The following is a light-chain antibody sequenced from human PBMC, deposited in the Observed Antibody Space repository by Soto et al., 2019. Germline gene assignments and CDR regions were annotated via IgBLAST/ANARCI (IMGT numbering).Light chain of an antibody. CDR2: DNN. CDR3: GTWDSSLRRV. CDR1: SSNIGNNY. J-gene: IGLJ1*01. Sequence: QSVLTQPPSVSAAPGQKVTISCSGSSSNIGNNYVSWYQQLPGTAPKLLIYDNNKRPSGIPDRFSGSKSGTSATLGITGLQTGDEADYYCGTWDSSLRRVFGTVTKLTVL. V-gene: IGLV1-51*01.